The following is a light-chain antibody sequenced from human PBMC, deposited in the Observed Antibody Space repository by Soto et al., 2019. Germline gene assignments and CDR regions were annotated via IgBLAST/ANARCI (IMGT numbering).Light chain of an antibody. CDR1: TGPVTSGHY. J-gene: IGLJ7*01. CDR2: DTR. Sequence: QAVVTQEPSLTVSPGGTVTLTCGSSTGPVTSGHYPYWLQQKPGQAPRTLIYDTRNKHSWTPARFSGSLLGGKTALTLSGAQPEDEAVYYCLVSLSGARVFGGGTQLTVL. V-gene: IGLV7-46*01. CDR3: LVSLSGARV.